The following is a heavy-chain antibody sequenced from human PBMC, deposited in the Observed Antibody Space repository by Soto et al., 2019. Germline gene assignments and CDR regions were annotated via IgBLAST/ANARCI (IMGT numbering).Heavy chain of an antibody. V-gene: IGHV1-69*02. CDR2: IIPILGIA. D-gene: IGHD3-3*01. CDR1: GGTFSSYT. Sequence: GASVKVSCKASGGTFSSYTISWVRQAPGQGLEWMGRIIPILGIANYAQKFQGRVTITADKSTSTAYMELSSLRSEDTAVYYCALYYGVINWFAPWGQGTLVTDSS. CDR3: ALYYGVINWFAP. J-gene: IGHJ5*02.